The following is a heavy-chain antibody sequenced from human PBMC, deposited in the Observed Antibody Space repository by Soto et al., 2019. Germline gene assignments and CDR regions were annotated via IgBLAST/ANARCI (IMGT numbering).Heavy chain of an antibody. CDR1: GGTISSWY. CDR2: IYYSGST. V-gene: IGHV4-59*06. D-gene: IGHD2-15*01. Sequence: SETLSLTCTVSGGTISSWYWSWIRQPPGKGLEWIGYIYYSGSTYYNPSLKSRVTISVDTPKNQFSLKLSSVTAADTAVYYCASAQYCSGGSCYFFDYWGQGTLVTVSS. CDR3: ASAQYCSGGSCYFFDY. J-gene: IGHJ4*02.